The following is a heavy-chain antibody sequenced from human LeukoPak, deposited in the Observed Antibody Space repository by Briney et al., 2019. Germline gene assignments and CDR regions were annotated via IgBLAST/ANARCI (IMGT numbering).Heavy chain of an antibody. CDR3: ARRSYRGVITVYYYYYMDV. J-gene: IGHJ6*03. CDR2: IKQDGSEK. V-gene: IGHV3-7*01. Sequence: GGSLRLSCVASGFSLSTYWMSWVRQAPGKGLEWVANIKQDGSEKYYVDSVKGRFTISRDNAKNSVYLQMNRLRVEDTAVYYCARRSYRGVITVYYYYYMDVWGKGTPVTVSS. CDR1: GFSLSTYW. D-gene: IGHD3-16*02.